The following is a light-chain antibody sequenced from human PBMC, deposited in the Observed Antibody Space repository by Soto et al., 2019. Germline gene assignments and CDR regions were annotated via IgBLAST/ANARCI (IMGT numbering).Light chain of an antibody. CDR1: QSISSW. Sequence: DIQMTQSPSTLSASVGDRVTITCRASQSISSWLAWYQQKPGKAPKLLIYDASSLESGVPSRFSGSGSGTEFTLTISSLQPDDLATYYCQKYTSYSLVYNFVYGTKVDIK. V-gene: IGKV1-5*01. CDR3: QKYTSYSLVYN. J-gene: IGKJ2*01. CDR2: DAS.